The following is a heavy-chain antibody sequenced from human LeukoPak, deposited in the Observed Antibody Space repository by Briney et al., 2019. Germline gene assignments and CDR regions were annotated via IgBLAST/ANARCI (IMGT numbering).Heavy chain of an antibody. CDR2: IIPIFHTA. D-gene: IGHD3-16*02. V-gene: IGHV1-69*06. CDR1: GGTFRSYA. CDR3: ARGRVTFGGVIDY. J-gene: IGHJ4*02. Sequence: GASVKVSCKASGGTFRSYAISWVRQAPGQGLEWMGGIIPIFHTANYAQKFQGRVTITADRSTSTAYMELSSLRSDDTAVYYCARGRVTFGGVIDYWGQGTLVTVSS.